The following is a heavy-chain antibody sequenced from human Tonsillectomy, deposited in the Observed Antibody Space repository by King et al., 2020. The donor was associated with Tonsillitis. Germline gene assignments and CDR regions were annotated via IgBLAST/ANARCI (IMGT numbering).Heavy chain of an antibody. CDR1: GFTFSSYA. CDR3: ARRRCSTTSCYLDDAFDI. D-gene: IGHD2-2*01. Sequence: VQLVESGGGLVQPGGSLRLSCAASGFTFSSYAMTWVRQAPGKGLEWVSGISISGGRTFYSDSVKGRFDISRDNSKYSLFLQMESLRAEDTALYYCARRRCSTTSCYLDDAFDIWGQGTMVTVSS. CDR2: ISISGGRT. V-gene: IGHV3-23*04. J-gene: IGHJ3*02.